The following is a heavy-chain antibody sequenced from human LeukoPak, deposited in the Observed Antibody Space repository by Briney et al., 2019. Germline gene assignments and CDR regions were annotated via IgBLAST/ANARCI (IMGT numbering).Heavy chain of an antibody. Sequence: ASVKVSCKASGYTFTGYDINWVRQATGQGLEWMGWMNPNSGNTGYAQKFQGRVTMTRNTSISTAYMELSSLRSEDTAVYYCARGLSIVVVPAAIRDYYYGMDVWGQGTTVTVSS. V-gene: IGHV1-8*01. J-gene: IGHJ6*02. CDR2: MNPNSGNT. CDR3: ARGLSIVVVPAAIRDYYYGMDV. D-gene: IGHD2-2*02. CDR1: GYTFTGYD.